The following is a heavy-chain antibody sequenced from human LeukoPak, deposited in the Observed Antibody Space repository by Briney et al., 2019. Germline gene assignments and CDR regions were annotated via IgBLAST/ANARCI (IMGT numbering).Heavy chain of an antibody. CDR2: IIPIFGTA. D-gene: IGHD3-10*01. V-gene: IGHV1-69*06. CDR3: AMGGSGSYYNPSLDYGMDV. Sequence: SVKVSCKASGGTFSSYSISWVRQAPGQGLEWMGGIIPIFGTANYAQKFQGRVTITADKSTSTAYMELSSLRSEDTAVYYCAMGGSGSYYNPSLDYGMDVWGKGTTVTVSS. J-gene: IGHJ6*04. CDR1: GGTFSSYS.